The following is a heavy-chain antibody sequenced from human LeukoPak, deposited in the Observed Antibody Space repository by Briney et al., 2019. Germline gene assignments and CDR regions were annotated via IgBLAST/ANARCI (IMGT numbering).Heavy chain of an antibody. Sequence: SETLSLTCAVSGFSISSGYYWGWIRHPPGKGLVWIGSVFRDGSAFHNPSLKSRVSLSVDTSTMKFSLRLTSVTAADTAVYYCARLTYSFTGSGYHYFDHWGQGALVSVSS. CDR1: GFSISSGYY. V-gene: IGHV4-38-2*01. CDR3: ARLTYSFTGSGYHYFDH. J-gene: IGHJ4*02. D-gene: IGHD3-22*01. CDR2: VFRDGSA.